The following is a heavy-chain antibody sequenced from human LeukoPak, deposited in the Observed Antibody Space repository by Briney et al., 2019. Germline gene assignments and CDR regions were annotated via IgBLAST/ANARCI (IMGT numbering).Heavy chain of an antibody. CDR2: SYSDSNT. Sequence: PGGSLRLSCAASGFTVSNNYMSWVRQAPGKGLEWVSISYSDSNTNYADSVKGRFTISRDNSQNTLSLQMNSLRAEDTAVYYCVRKNRDFNAAFDIWGQGTVVTVSS. CDR1: GFTVSNNY. D-gene: IGHD1-14*01. J-gene: IGHJ3*02. CDR3: VRKNRDFNAAFDI. V-gene: IGHV3-53*01.